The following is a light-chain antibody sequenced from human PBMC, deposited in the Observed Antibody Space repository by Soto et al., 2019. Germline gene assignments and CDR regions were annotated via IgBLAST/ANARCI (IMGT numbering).Light chain of an antibody. J-gene: IGKJ2*01. CDR2: SAS. V-gene: IGKV1-12*01. CDR3: QQAFSFPYT. Sequence: DVQMTQSPSSVTASVGETVTITCRARQSVSDWVAWYQQKPGKAPRLLMYSASTLQSGVPPRFRGSGSGTDFSLTITSLQAEDFATYFCQQAFSFPYTFGQGTKLEI. CDR1: QSVSDW.